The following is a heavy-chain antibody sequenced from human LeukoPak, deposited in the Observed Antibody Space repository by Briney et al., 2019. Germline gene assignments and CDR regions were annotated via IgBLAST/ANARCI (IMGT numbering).Heavy chain of an antibody. CDR2: ISYDGSNK. Sequence: GGSLRLSCAASGFTFSSYAMSWVRQAPGKGLEWVAVISYDGSNKYYADSVKGRFTISRDNSKNTLYLQMNSLRAEDTAVYYCAKGGRFDYYYYGMDVWGQGTTVTVSS. CDR1: GFTFSSYA. V-gene: IGHV3-30*18. J-gene: IGHJ6*02. CDR3: AKGGRFDYYYYGMDV. D-gene: IGHD3-3*01.